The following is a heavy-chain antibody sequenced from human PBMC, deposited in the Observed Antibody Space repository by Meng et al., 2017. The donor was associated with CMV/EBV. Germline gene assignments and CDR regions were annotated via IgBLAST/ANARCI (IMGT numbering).Heavy chain of an antibody. Sequence: SETLSLTCAVSGYSISSSNWWGWIRQPPGKGLEWIGYIYYSGSIYYNPSLKSRVTMSVDTSKNQFSLKLSSVTAADTAVYYCARGVEMATINYYGMDVWGQGTTVTVSS. J-gene: IGHJ6*02. CDR2: IYYSGSI. V-gene: IGHV4-28*05. D-gene: IGHD5-24*01. CDR3: ARGVEMATINYYGMDV. CDR1: GYSISSSNW.